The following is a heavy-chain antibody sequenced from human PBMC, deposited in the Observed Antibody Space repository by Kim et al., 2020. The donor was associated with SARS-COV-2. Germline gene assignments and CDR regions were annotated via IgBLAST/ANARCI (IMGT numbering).Heavy chain of an antibody. J-gene: IGHJ4*02. D-gene: IGHD3-16*01. Sequence: ASVKVSCKASGYTFTSYAMHWVRQAPGQRLEWMGWINAGNGNTKYSQKFQGRVTITRDTSASTAYMELSSLRSEDTAVYYCARDQIMITFGGVHKVLLYPPHLTHWGQGTLVTVSS. CDR3: ARDQIMITFGGVHKVLLYPPHLTH. CDR2: INAGNGNT. CDR1: GYTFTSYA. V-gene: IGHV1-3*01.